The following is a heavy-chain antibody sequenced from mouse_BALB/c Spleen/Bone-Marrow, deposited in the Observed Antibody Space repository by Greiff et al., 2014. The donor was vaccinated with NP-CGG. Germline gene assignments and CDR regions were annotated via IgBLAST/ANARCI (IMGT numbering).Heavy chain of an antibody. CDR3: ARGKGYGYMWFAY. Sequence: QVQLQQSGAELAKPGASVKMSCKAFGYTFTSYWMHWVKQRPGQGLEWIGYINPSTGYTEYNQKFKDKATLTADKSSSTAYMQLSSLTSEDSAVYYCARGKGYGYMWFAYWGQGTLVTVSA. D-gene: IGHD1-2*01. J-gene: IGHJ3*01. CDR2: INPSTGYT. CDR1: GYTFTSYW. V-gene: IGHV1-7*01.